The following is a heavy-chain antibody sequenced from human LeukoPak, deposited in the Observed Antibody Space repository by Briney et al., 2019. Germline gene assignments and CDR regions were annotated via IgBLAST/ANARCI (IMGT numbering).Heavy chain of an antibody. D-gene: IGHD2-8*01. CDR3: ARDCTNGVCYIGSTSNWFDP. CDR1: GGTFSSYT. V-gene: IGHV1-69*04. J-gene: IGHJ5*02. Sequence: SVKVSCXASGGTFSSYTISWVRQAPGQGLEWMGRIIPILGIANYAQKFQGRVTITADKSTSTAYMELSSLRSEDTAVYYCARDCTNGVCYIGSTSNWFDPWGQGTLVTVSS. CDR2: IIPILGIA.